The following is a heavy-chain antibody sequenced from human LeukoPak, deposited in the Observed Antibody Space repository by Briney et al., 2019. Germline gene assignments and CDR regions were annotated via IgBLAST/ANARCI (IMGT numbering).Heavy chain of an antibody. D-gene: IGHD5-18*01. CDR2: IYYSGST. J-gene: IGHJ4*02. V-gene: IGHV4-59*08. CDR3: ARHPSWDTPFDY. CDR1: GGSISSYY. Sequence: SETLSLTCTVSGGSISSYYRSWIRQPPGKGLEWIGYIYYSGSTNYNPSLKSRVTISVDTSKNQFSLKLSSVTAADTAVYYCARHPSWDTPFDYWGQGTLVTVSS.